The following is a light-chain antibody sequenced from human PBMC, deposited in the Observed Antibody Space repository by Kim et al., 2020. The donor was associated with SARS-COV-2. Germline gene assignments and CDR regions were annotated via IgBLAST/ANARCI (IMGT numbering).Light chain of an antibody. V-gene: IGKV3-15*01. CDR1: VSSN. CDR2: DAS. J-gene: IGKJ4*01. Sequence: VSSNLAWYQHKPGQAPRLVIYDASTRATGIPARFSGSGSGSEFTLTISSLQSEDFANYFCQQYNNWPLTFGGGTKLEI. CDR3: QQYNNWPLT.